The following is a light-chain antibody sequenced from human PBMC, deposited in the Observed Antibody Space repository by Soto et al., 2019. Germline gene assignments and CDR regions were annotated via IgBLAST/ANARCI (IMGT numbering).Light chain of an antibody. CDR2: GAS. Sequence: EVVLTQSPATLSVSPGERATLSCRASQSVSSNLAWYHQKPGQAPRLLVYGASIRATGIPDRFNGSGSGTDFTLTISRLEPEDFAVYYCQQYGRSHTFGGGTKVDIK. J-gene: IGKJ4*01. CDR1: QSVSSN. CDR3: QQYGRSHT. V-gene: IGKV3-20*01.